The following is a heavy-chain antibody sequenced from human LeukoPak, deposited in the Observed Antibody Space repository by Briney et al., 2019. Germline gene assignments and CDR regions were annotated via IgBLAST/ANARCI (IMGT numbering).Heavy chain of an antibody. CDR2: INPNSGGT. Sequence: GESLKISCKGSGYSFTSYWIGWVRQAPGQGLAWMGRINPNSGGTNYAQKSQGRVTMTRDTSISTAYMELSRLRSDDTAVYYCARDMVRGVIWFDPWGQGTLVTVSS. V-gene: IGHV1-2*06. CDR3: ARDMVRGVIWFDP. CDR1: GYSFTSYW. D-gene: IGHD3-10*01. J-gene: IGHJ5*02.